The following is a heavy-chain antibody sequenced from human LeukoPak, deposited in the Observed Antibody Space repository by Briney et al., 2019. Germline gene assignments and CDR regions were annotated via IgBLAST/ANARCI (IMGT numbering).Heavy chain of an antibody. CDR1: GFTFSSYA. D-gene: IGHD3-10*02. CDR3: AELGITMIGGV. CDR2: ISGSDGST. Sequence: GGSLRLSCAASGFTFSSYAMSWVRQAPGKGLEWVSAISGSDGSTYYADSVKGRFTISRDNAKNSLYLQMNSLRAEDTAVYYCAELGITMIGGVWGKGTTVTISS. J-gene: IGHJ6*04. V-gene: IGHV3-23*01.